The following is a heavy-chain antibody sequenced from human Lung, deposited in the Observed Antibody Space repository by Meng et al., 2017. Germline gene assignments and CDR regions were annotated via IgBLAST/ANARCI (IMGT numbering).Heavy chain of an antibody. CDR1: GYTFTVQYGHY. CDR3: ARGRGYSGYDYAY. Sequence: QVQMVESGAEVKKSGGSVKVSCKASGYTFTVQYGHYMHWLRQAPGQGPEWMGRIKLNSGGTIYAQKVQGRVTMTRDTSVTTAYMELRGLTSDDTAVYYCARGRGYSGYDYAYWGQGTLVTVSS. J-gene: IGHJ4*02. D-gene: IGHD5-12*01. V-gene: IGHV1-2*06. CDR2: IKLNSGGT.